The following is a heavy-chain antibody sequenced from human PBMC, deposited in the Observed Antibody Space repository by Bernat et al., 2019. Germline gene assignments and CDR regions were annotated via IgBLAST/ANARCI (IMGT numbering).Heavy chain of an antibody. CDR1: GDSISSSTYY. J-gene: IGHJ3*02. CDR3: ARQRSGSYYMDAFDI. Sequence: QLQLQESGPGLVKPSETLSLTCTVSGDSISSSTYYWGWIRQPPGKGLEWIGSVSNSESTYYNPSLKSRVTISVDTSKNQFSLKLNSVTVADTAVFYCARQRSGSYYMDAFDIWGQGTMVTVSS. D-gene: IGHD3-10*01. CDR2: VSNSEST. V-gene: IGHV4-39*01.